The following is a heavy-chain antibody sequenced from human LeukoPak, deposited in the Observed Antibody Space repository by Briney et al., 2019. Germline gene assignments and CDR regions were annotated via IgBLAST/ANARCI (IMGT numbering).Heavy chain of an antibody. V-gene: IGHV4-59*01. CDR1: GFTFSSYE. D-gene: IGHD5-18*01. CDR2: IYYSGST. Sequence: GSLRLSCAASGFTFSSYEMNWVRQAPGKGLEWIGYIYYSGSTNYKSSLKSRVTISVDMSKNQFSLKLSSVTAADTAVYYCARTTEGGYSYGYFYYYYMDVWGKGTTVTISS. J-gene: IGHJ6*03. CDR3: ARTTEGGYSYGYFYYYYMDV.